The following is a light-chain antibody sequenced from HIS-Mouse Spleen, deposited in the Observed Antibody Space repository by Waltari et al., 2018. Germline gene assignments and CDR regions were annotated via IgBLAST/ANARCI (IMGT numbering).Light chain of an antibody. CDR2: GAS. V-gene: IGKV3-15*01. Sequence: EIVMTQSPATLSVSPGDRATLSCRASQSVSSNLAWYQQKPGQAPRLLIYGASTRATGIPARFSGSGSGTEFTLTISSMQSEDFAVYYCQQYNNWPTWTFGQGTKVEIK. CDR3: QQYNNWPTWT. J-gene: IGKJ1*01. CDR1: QSVSSN.